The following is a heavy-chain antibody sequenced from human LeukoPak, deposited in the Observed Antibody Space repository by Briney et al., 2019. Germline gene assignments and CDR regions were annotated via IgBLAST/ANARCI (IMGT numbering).Heavy chain of an antibody. J-gene: IGHJ4*02. CDR3: ARDFGDWRTDY. CDR1: GGPISSRTYS. V-gene: IGHV4-39*07. Sequence: PSETLSLTCTVSGGPISSRTYSWAWIRQPPGKGLEWIGSINYSGKLTYNPSLRSRVTVSLDTSRNQFSLTLSSVTAADTAVYYCARDFGDWRTDYWGQGTLVTVSS. D-gene: IGHD2-21*02. CDR2: INYSGKL.